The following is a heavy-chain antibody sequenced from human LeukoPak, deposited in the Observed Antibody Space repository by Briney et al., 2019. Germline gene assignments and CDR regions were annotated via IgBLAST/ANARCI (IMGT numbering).Heavy chain of an antibody. D-gene: IGHD3-22*01. CDR1: GFTFSSYA. J-gene: IGHJ5*02. Sequence: GGSLRLSCAASGFTFSSYAMHWVRQAPGKGLEWVAVISYDGSNKYYADSVKGRFTISRDNSKNTLYLQMNSLRAEDTAVYYCARVRNYYDSSGYSPINWFDPWGQGTLVTVSS. V-gene: IGHV3-30*14. CDR3: ARVRNYYDSSGYSPINWFDP. CDR2: ISYDGSNK.